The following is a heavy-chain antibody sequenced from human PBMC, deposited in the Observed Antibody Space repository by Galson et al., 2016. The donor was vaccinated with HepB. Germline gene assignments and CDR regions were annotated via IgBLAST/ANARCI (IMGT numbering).Heavy chain of an antibody. J-gene: IGHJ4*02. V-gene: IGHV5-51*01. CDR1: GYMFTGYW. CDR2: IYPGDSAT. D-gene: IGHD3-10*01. Sequence: QSGAEVKKPGESLKISCKGSGYMFTGYWIGWVRQMPGKGLEWMGIIYPGDSATTYSPSFQGHVTISADKSIRTADLQWKSLRASDTAMYYCARQQAPGRGLGKLPNFWGQGTLVTVSS. CDR3: ARQQAPGRGLGKLPNF.